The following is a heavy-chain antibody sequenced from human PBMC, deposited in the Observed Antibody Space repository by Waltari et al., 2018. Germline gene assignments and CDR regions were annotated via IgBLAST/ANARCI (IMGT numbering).Heavy chain of an antibody. CDR2: IIPIFGTA. Sequence: PGQGLEWMGGIIPIFGTANYAQKFQGRVTITTDESTSTAYMELSSLRSEDTAVYYCARQSWGYYYMDVWGKGTTVTVSS. CDR3: ARQSWGYYYMDV. J-gene: IGHJ6*03. V-gene: IGHV1-69*05. D-gene: IGHD1-26*01.